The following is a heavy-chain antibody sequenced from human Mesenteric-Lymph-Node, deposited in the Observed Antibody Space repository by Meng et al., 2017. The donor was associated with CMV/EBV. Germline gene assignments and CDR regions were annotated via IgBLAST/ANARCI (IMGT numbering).Heavy chain of an antibody. CDR1: GYTFTSYA. V-gene: IGHV1-3*01. CDR3: ARSYGSGTLDY. J-gene: IGHJ4*02. Sequence: SCEDSGYTFTSYAMHWVRQAPGQRLEWMGWINVGNGNTKYSEKFPGRVTITRDTSASTAYMELSSLRSEDTAVYYCARSYGSGTLDYWGQGTLVTVSS. D-gene: IGHD3-10*01. CDR2: INVGNGNT.